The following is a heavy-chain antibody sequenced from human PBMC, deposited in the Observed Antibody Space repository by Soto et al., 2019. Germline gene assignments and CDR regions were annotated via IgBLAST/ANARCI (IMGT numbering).Heavy chain of an antibody. V-gene: IGHV1-2*02. Sequence: ASVKVSCKASGYTFTGYYMHWVRQAPGQGLEWMGWINPNSGGTNYAQKFQGRVTMTRDTSISTAYMELSRLRSDDTAVYYCARGPTPLIWFRELLPRYYYYYGMDVWGQGTTVTVSS. CDR1: GYTFTGYY. D-gene: IGHD3-10*01. J-gene: IGHJ6*02. CDR3: ARGPTPLIWFRELLPRYYYYYGMDV. CDR2: INPNSGGT.